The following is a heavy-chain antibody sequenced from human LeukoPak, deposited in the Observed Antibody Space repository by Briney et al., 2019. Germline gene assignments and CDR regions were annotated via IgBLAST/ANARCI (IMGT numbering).Heavy chain of an antibody. D-gene: IGHD3-3*01. CDR1: GFTFDDYA. CDR2: ISWNSGSI. V-gene: IGHV3-9*01. J-gene: IGHJ4*02. Sequence: SLRLSCAASGFTFDDYAMHWVRQAPGKGLEWVSGISWNSGSIGYADSEKGRFTISRDNAKNSLYLQMNSLRAEDTALYYCAKDRADDFWSGFFDYWGQGTLVTVSS. CDR3: AKDRADDFWSGFFDY.